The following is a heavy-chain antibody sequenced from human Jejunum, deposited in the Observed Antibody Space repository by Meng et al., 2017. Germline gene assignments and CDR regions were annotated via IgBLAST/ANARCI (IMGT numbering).Heavy chain of an antibody. CDR3: ICSRGDGFNTFWFDF. CDR2: IRSKGNNYAT. J-gene: IGHJ4*02. V-gene: IGHV3-73*01. CDR1: GFACSDSA. D-gene: IGHD5-24*01. Sequence: GGSLRLSCTASGFACSDSAVQWVRQASGKGLEWVGRIRSKGNNYATTYVASVKGRFTISRDDLKNTAYLQMDSLKTEDTAIYYCICSRGDGFNTFWFDFWGQGTLVTVSS.